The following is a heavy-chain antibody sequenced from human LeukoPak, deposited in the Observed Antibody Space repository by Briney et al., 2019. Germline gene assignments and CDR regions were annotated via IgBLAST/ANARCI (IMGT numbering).Heavy chain of an antibody. CDR2: ISSSSSYI. Sequence: GGSLRLSCAASGFTFSSYSMNWVRQAPGKGLEWVSSISSSSSYIYYADSVKGRFTISRDNAKNSLYLQMNSLRAEDTAVYYCAGDCSGGSCYPKIYYYYGMDVWGQGTTVTVSS. D-gene: IGHD2-15*01. CDR1: GFTFSSYS. CDR3: AGDCSGGSCYPKIYYYYGMDV. J-gene: IGHJ6*02. V-gene: IGHV3-21*01.